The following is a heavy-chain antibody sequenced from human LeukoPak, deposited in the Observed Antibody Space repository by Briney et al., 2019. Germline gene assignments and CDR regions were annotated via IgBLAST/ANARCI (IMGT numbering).Heavy chain of an antibody. CDR1: GGSISSGGYY. CDR2: IYTSGST. CDR3: ARSSGYDSGWFDP. Sequence: SQTLSLTCTVSGGSISSGGYYWSWIRQPAGKGLEWIGRIYTSGSTNYNPSLKSRVTISVEPSKNQLSLKLSSVTAADTAVYYCARSSGYDSGWFDPWGQGTLVTVSS. D-gene: IGHD5-12*01. V-gene: IGHV4-61*02. J-gene: IGHJ5*02.